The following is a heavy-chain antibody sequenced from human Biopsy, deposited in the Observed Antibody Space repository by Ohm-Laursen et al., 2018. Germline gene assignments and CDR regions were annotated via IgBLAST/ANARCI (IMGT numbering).Heavy chain of an antibody. D-gene: IGHD3-16*01. CDR2: ISPNSGGT. J-gene: IGHJ3*01. Sequence: SVKVSCKGSGYAVNDYFLHWLRQAPGRGPEWMGWISPNSGGTNYAQKFQGRVTMTTDTSTSTVYLELRRLISDDTAVYYCARDIMNRIAGLVARSDVFDAWGQGTLVTVSS. CDR1: GYAVNDYF. CDR3: ARDIMNRIAGLVARSDVFDA. V-gene: IGHV1-2*02.